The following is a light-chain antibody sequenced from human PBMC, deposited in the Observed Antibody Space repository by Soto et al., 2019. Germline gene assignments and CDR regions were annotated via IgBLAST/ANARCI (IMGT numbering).Light chain of an antibody. Sequence: LTQPPSVSGAPGQAAMITCGGNRIGSKSVHWYQQKPGQAPVLVVYDDSDRPSGIPERFSGSNSGNTATLTISRVGAGDEADYYCHVWDTSTDHYVFGTGTKVTVL. J-gene: IGLJ1*01. CDR3: HVWDTSTDHYV. CDR2: DDS. CDR1: RIGSKS. V-gene: IGLV3-21*02.